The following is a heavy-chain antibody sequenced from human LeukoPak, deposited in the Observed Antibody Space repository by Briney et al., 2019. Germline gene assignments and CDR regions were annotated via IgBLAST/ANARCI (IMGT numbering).Heavy chain of an antibody. V-gene: IGHV3-74*01. J-gene: IGHJ1*01. CDR1: GFTFSRYW. Sequence: GGSLRLSCEASGFTFSRYWMHWVRQAPGKGLVWVSRIKSDGKTNYADSVKGRFTISRDNAKNTVSLQMDSLRAEDTGVYYCARAPSEVGGYPVYFRHWGQGTLVTVSS. CDR2: IKSDGKT. CDR3: ARAPSEVGGYPVYFRH. D-gene: IGHD2-15*01.